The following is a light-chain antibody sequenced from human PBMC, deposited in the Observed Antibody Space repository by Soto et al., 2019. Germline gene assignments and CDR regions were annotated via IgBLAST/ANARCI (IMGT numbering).Light chain of an antibody. J-gene: IGLJ2*01. CDR1: SSDVGSYNL. CDR3: CSYAGSSIVV. CDR2: EGS. Sequence: QSVLTQPASVSGSPGQSITISCTGTSSDVGSYNLVSWYQQHPGKAPKVMIYEGSKRPSGVSNRFSGSKSGNTASLTISGLQAADEADYYCCSYAGSSIVVFGGGTKLTVL. V-gene: IGLV2-23*01.